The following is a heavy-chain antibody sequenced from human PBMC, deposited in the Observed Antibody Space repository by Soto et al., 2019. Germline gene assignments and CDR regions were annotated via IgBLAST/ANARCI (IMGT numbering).Heavy chain of an antibody. CDR3: ARAYADYVFDY. D-gene: IGHD4-17*01. J-gene: IGHJ4*02. Sequence: QVQLQESGPGLVKPSETLSLTCTVSGGSISSYYWSWIRQPPGKGLEWIGYIYYSGSTNYNPSLKSRVTISVDTSKNQVALKLSSVTAADTAVYYCARAYADYVFDYWGQGTLVTVSS. V-gene: IGHV4-59*01. CDR1: GGSISSYY. CDR2: IYYSGST.